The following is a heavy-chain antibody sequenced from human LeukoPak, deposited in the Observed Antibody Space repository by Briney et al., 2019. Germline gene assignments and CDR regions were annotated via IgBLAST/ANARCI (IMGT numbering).Heavy chain of an antibody. V-gene: IGHV3-9*01. D-gene: IGHD2-2*01. CDR1: GFTFDDYA. CDR3: AKGCSSTSCPDGHYYGMDV. CDR2: ISWNSGSL. Sequence: PGGSLRLSCAASGFTFDDYAMHWVRQAPGKGLEWVSGISWNSGSLGYADSVKGRFTISRDNAKNSLYLEMNSLRAEDTALYYCAKGCSSTSCPDGHYYGMDVWGQGTTVIVSS. J-gene: IGHJ6*02.